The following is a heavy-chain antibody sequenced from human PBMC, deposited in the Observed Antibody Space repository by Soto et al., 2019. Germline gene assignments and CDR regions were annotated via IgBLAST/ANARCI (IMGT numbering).Heavy chain of an antibody. CDR2: ISYDGSNK. D-gene: IGHD6-19*01. Sequence: GGSLRLSCAASGFTFSSYAMHWVRQAPGKGLEWVAVISYDGSNKYYADSVKGRFTISRDNSKNTLYLQMNSLRAEDTAVYYCAKDSSDTPGIAVAGTDYWGQGTLVTVSS. V-gene: IGHV3-30*04. CDR1: GFTFSSYA. J-gene: IGHJ4*02. CDR3: AKDSSDTPGIAVAGTDY.